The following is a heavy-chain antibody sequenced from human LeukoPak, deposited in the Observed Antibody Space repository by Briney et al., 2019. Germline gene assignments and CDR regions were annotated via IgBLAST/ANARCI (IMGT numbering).Heavy chain of an antibody. Sequence: PSETLSLTCAVYGGFFSGYYWSWIRQPPGKGLEWIGEINHSGSTNYNPSLKSRVTISVDTSKNQFSLKLSSVTAADTAVYYCARLPRFGTTTDYWGQGTLVTVSS. J-gene: IGHJ4*02. CDR2: INHSGST. CDR3: ARLPRFGTTTDY. CDR1: GGFFSGYY. D-gene: IGHD1-7*01. V-gene: IGHV4-34*01.